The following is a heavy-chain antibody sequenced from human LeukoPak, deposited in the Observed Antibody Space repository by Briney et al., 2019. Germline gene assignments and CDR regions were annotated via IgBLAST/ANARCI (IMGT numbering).Heavy chain of an antibody. J-gene: IGHJ4*02. D-gene: IGHD3-10*01. CDR2: FYDTRSP. V-gene: IGHV4-59*01. Sequence: SETLSLTCTVSGVSISLYYWSWIRQPPGKGLEWIGYFYDTRSPKYNPSLERRVTISVDMSRNQFSLNLTSVTAADTAVYYCARGRGSLTYWGQGTLATVSS. CDR1: GVSISLYY. CDR3: ARGRGSLTY.